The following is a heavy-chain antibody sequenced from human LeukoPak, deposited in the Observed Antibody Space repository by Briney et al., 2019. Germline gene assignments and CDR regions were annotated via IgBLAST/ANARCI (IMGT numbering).Heavy chain of an antibody. D-gene: IGHD3-16*01. CDR2: IKQHGTEK. J-gene: IGHJ4*02. CDR3: ASDGGPFDH. CDR1: GIMFSGYW. Sequence: GGSLRLSCTASGIMFSGYWMSWVRQAPGKGLEWVANIKQHGTEKYYVDSVKGRFTISRDDAKKSVYLQMNSLRAEDTGVYYCASDGGPFDHWGQGILVTVAS. V-gene: IGHV3-7*01.